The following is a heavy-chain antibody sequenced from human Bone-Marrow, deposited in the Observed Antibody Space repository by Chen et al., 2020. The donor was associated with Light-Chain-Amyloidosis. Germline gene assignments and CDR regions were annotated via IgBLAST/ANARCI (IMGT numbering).Heavy chain of an antibody. D-gene: IGHD1-1*01. CDR3: ARGNWNDLAFDV. J-gene: IGHJ3*01. V-gene: IGHV4-30-2*01. CDR2: VYQSGST. Sequence: QLQLQESGSGLVTSSQTLSLTCAVSGGSITSGSFSWNWIRQPLGKGLEWIGHVYQSGSTYYNPSLNSRVTISVDLSENHFSLTLRSLTAADSAVYYCARGNWNDLAFDVWGQGTLVTVSS. CDR1: GGSITSGSFS.